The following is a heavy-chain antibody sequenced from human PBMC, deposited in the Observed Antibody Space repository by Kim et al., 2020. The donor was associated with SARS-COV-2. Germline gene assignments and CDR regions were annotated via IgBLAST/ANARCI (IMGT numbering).Heavy chain of an antibody. CDR1: GFTFSSYG. CDR2: ISYDGSNK. J-gene: IGHJ4*02. CDR3: AKLPPYYYDSSGYHPLLDY. V-gene: IGHV3-30*18. Sequence: GGSLRLSCAASGFTFSSYGMHWVRQAPGKGLEWVAVISYDGSNKYYADSVKGRFTISRDNSKNTLYLQMNSLRAEDTAVYYCAKLPPYYYDSSGYHPLLDYWGQGTLVTVSS. D-gene: IGHD3-22*01.